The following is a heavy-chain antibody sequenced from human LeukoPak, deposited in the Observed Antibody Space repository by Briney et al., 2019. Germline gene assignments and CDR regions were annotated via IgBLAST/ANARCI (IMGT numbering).Heavy chain of an antibody. CDR3: AGGIEWYWFDP. CDR2: INHSGST. V-gene: IGHV4-34*01. CDR1: GGSFSGYY. D-gene: IGHD3-3*01. J-gene: IGHJ5*02. Sequence: SETLSLTRAVYGGSFSGYYWSWIRQPPGKGLEWIGEINHSGSTNYNPSLKSRVTISVDTSKNQFSLKLSSVTAADTAVYYCAGGIEWYWFDPWGQGTLVTVSS.